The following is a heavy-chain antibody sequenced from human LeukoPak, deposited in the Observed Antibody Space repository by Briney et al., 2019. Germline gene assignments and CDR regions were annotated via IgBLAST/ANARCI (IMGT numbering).Heavy chain of an antibody. CDR2: ISYDGSNK. D-gene: IGHD3-22*01. CDR3: AKGAGYYHTLYYYYGMDV. J-gene: IGHJ6*02. V-gene: IGHV3-30*18. CDR1: GFTFSSYG. Sequence: GGSLRLSCAASGFTFSSYGMHWVRQAPGKGLEWVAVISYDGSNKYYADSVKGRFTISRDNSKTTLYLQMNSLRAEGTAVYYCAKGAGYYHTLYYYYGMDVWGQGTTVTVSS.